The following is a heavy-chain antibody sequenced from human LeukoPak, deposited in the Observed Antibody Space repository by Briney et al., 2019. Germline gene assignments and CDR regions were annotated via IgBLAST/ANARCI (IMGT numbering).Heavy chain of an antibody. CDR1: GFTFSSYW. D-gene: IGHD6-6*01. CDR2: IKQDGSEK. CDR3: ARAGGWGYSSSSGYYFDY. V-gene: IGHV3-7*01. Sequence: GGSLRLSCAASGFTFSSYWMSWVRQAPGKGLEWVTNIKQDGSEKYYVDSVKGRFTISRDNAKNSLYLQMNSLRAEDTAVYYCARAGGWGYSSSSGYYFDYWGQGTLVTVSS. J-gene: IGHJ4*02.